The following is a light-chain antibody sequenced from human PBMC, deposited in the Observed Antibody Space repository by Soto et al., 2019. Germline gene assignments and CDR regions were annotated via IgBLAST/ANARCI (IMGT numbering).Light chain of an antibody. CDR3: QRLNTAPLT. CDR1: QDISVY. J-gene: IGKJ5*01. Sequence: DIQMTQSPSSLSASVGDRVTITCRASQDISVYLAWYQQKPGKVPKLLIYSASTLQSGVPSRFSGSGSGTDFTLTISSLQPEDVTTFFYQRLNTAPLTFGQGKRLDI. CDR2: SAS. V-gene: IGKV1-27*01.